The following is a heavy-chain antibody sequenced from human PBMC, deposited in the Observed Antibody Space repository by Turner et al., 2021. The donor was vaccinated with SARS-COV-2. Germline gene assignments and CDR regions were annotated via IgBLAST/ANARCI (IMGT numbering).Heavy chain of an antibody. CDR3: ATVPVVPAAIGYYYYYGMDV. D-gene: IGHD2-2*02. CDR1: GYPLTEFS. V-gene: IGHV1-24*01. J-gene: IGHJ6*02. Sequence: QVQLVQYGAEVKKPGASVKVSCKVSGYPLTEFSMHWVRQAPGKGLEWMGAFDPEDGETIYAQKFQGRVSMTEDTSTDTAYMELSSLRSEDTAVYYCATVPVVPAAIGYYYYYGMDVWGQGTTVTVSS. CDR2: FDPEDGET.